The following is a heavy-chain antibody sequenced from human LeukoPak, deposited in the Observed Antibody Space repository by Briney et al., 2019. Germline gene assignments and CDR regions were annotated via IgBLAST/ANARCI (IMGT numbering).Heavy chain of an antibody. J-gene: IGHJ6*03. CDR2: ITSSSTYT. V-gene: IGHV3-21*01. Sequence: PSETLSLTCTVSGGSISSSSYYWGWVRQTPGTGLEWVSSITSSSTYTFYADSVKGRFTISRDNARNSLYLQMNSLRAEDTAVYYCARDPYSGTYGDTYYYYMDVWGKGTTVTISS. D-gene: IGHD1-26*01. CDR1: GGSISSSSYY. CDR3: ARDPYSGTYGDTYYYYMDV.